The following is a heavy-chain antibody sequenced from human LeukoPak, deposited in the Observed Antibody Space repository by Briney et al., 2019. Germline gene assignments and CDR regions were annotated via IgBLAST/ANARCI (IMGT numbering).Heavy chain of an antibody. J-gene: IGHJ3*02. CDR2: IKQDGSEK. D-gene: IGHD3-22*01. CDR3: ARDRLGVVVMTYAFDI. V-gene: IGHV3-7*01. Sequence: PGGSLRLSCAASGFTFSSYWMSWVRQAPGKGLEWVANIKQDGSEKYYVDSVKGRFTIPRDNAKNSLYLQMNSLRAEDTAVYYCARDRLGVVVMTYAFDIWGQGTMVTVSS. CDR1: GFTFSSYW.